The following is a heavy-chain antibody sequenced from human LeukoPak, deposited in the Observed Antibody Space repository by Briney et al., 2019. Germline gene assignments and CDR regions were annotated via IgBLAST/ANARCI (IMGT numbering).Heavy chain of an antibody. Sequence: PGGSLRLSCAGSGFTFNRHWMSWVRQAPGKGLERVTSINQDESRMHYVDSVKGRFIISRDNAKNLLSLQMNSLRAEDTAMYYCARLLGEATIYDLWGQGTLVTVSS. CDR1: GFTFNRHW. CDR3: ARLLGEATIYDL. CDR2: INQDESRM. D-gene: IGHD3-16*01. V-gene: IGHV3-7*01. J-gene: IGHJ5*02.